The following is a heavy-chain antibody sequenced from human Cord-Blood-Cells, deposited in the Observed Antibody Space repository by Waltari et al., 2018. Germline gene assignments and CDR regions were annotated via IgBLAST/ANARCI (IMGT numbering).Heavy chain of an antibody. D-gene: IGHD7-27*01. CDR1: GYTFTGYY. CDR2: INPNRGGT. V-gene: IGHV1-2*02. Sequence: QVQLVQSGAEVKKPGASVKVSCKASGYTFTGYYMHWVRQAPGQGLEWMGWINPNRGGTNYAQKFQGRVTMTRETAISTVDMELSRLRSDDTAVYYWAGSSGDGDAFDIWGQGTMVTVSS. J-gene: IGHJ3*02. CDR3: AGSSGDGDAFDI.